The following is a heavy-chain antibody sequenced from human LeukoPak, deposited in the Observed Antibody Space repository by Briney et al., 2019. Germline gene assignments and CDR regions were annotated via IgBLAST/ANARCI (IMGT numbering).Heavy chain of an antibody. CDR1: GFTFSSYG. Sequence: GGSLRLSCAASGFTFSSYGMHWVRQAPGKGLEWVAFIRYDGSNKYYADSVKGRFTISRDNSKNTLYLQMNSLRAEDTAVYYCAKRDDSSSWYWYFDYWGQGTLVTVSS. D-gene: IGHD6-13*01. V-gene: IGHV3-30*02. CDR2: IRYDGSNK. J-gene: IGHJ4*02. CDR3: AKRDDSSSWYWYFDY.